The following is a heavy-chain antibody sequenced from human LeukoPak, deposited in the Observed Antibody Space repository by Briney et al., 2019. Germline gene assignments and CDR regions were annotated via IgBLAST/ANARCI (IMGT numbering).Heavy chain of an antibody. CDR1: GGSISSGGYY. CDR3: ARDLEGSLDY. J-gene: IGHJ4*02. Sequence: PSETLSLTCNVSGGSISSGGYYWSWIRQHPGKGLEWIGYIYYSGSTYYNPSLKSRVTISVDTSKNQFSLKLSSVTAADTAVYYCARDLEGSLDYWGQGTLVTVSS. D-gene: IGHD3-3*01. V-gene: IGHV4-31*03. CDR2: IYYSGST.